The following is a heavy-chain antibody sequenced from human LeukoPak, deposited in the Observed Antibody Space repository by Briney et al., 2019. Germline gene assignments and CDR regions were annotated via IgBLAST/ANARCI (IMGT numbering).Heavy chain of an antibody. CDR2: IYPGDSDT. J-gene: IGHJ4*02. V-gene: IGHV5-51*01. Sequence: GEALQISCQDSGWSFTRYWIGGVGPMAGKGRECMGIIYPGDSDTRSTPSFQGQVTISADKSINTAYLQWSSLKASDTAIYYCARRGEAMDPFDYWGQGTLVTVSS. CDR1: GWSFTRYW. CDR3: ARRGEAMDPFDY. D-gene: IGHD5-18*01.